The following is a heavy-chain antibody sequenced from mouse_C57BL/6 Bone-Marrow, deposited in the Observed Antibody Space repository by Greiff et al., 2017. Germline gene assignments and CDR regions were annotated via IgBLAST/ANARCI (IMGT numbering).Heavy chain of an antibody. CDR3: ARGGILITTVVEGAWFAY. Sequence: QVQLQQSGAELVKPGASVKLSCKTSGYTFTSYWIQWVKQRPGQGLGWIGEIFPGTGTTYYNEKFKGKATLPIDTSSSTAYMQLSSLTSEDSAVYFCARGGILITTVVEGAWFAYWGQGTLVTVSA. J-gene: IGHJ3*01. V-gene: IGHV1S132*01. D-gene: IGHD1-1*01. CDR2: IFPGTGTT. CDR1: GYTFTSYW.